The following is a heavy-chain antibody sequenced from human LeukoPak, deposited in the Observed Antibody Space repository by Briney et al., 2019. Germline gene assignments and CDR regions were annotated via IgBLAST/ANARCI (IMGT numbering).Heavy chain of an antibody. J-gene: IGHJ6*02. Sequence: SQTLSLTCTVSGGSISSGGYYWRWIRQHPGKGLESIGNIYYSGSTYYNPSLKSRVTISIDTSKNQLSLKLSSVTAADTAVYYCARGLWMDYYYYYGMDVWGQGTTVTVSS. CDR3: ARGLWMDYYYYYGMDV. CDR2: IYYSGST. CDR1: GGSISSGGYY. D-gene: IGHD2-21*01. V-gene: IGHV4-31*03.